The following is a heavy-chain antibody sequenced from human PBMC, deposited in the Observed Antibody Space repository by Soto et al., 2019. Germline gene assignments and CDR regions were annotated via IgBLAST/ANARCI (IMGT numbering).Heavy chain of an antibody. CDR3: AKISADYYGSGSSLGYFDY. J-gene: IGHJ4*02. CDR1: GFTFSSYA. CDR2: ISGSGGST. D-gene: IGHD3-10*01. Sequence: EVQLLESGGGLVQPGGSLRLSCAASGFTFSSYAMSWVRQAPGKGLEWVSAISGSGGSTYYADSVKGRFTISRDNSKNTLYLQMNSLRAEGTAVYYCAKISADYYGSGSSLGYFDYWGQGTLVTVSS. V-gene: IGHV3-23*01.